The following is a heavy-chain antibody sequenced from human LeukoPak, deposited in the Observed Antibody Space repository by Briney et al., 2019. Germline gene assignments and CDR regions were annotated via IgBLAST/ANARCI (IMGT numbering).Heavy chain of an antibody. J-gene: IGHJ4*02. D-gene: IGHD3-10*01. Sequence: GGSLRLSCAASGFTFSNYAMNWVRQAPGKGLEWVAVISYDGSNKYYADSVKGRFTLSRDNSKNTLYLQMTSLRAEDSAVYYCAKGKWFGELLGIDYWGQGTLVTVSS. CDR3: AKGKWFGELLGIDY. CDR2: ISYDGSNK. CDR1: GFTFSNYA. V-gene: IGHV3-30*18.